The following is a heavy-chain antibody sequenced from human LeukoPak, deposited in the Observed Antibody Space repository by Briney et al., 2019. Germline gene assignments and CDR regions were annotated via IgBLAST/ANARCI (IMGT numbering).Heavy chain of an antibody. CDR3: ATSGRAVAGIGFNY. V-gene: IGHV1-3*01. CDR1: GYTFTSYA. J-gene: IGHJ4*02. Sequence: ASVKVSCKASGYTFTSYAIRWVRQAPGQRLEWMEWINAGNGNTEYSQKSLGRVTITRDTSASTVYMELSSLRSEDTAVYYCATSGRAVAGIGFNYWGQGTLVTVSS. D-gene: IGHD6-19*01. CDR2: INAGNGNT.